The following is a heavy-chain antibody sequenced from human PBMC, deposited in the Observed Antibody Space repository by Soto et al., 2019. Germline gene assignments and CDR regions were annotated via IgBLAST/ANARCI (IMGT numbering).Heavy chain of an antibody. CDR1: GGTFRKYG. V-gene: IGHV1-69*01. J-gene: IGHJ6*02. CDR2: IIPIFGAS. D-gene: IGHD6-19*01. CDR3: ARDARVAVAGTPYSYTMDV. Sequence: QVQLVQSGAEVRKPGSSVKISCKTSGGTFRKYGINWVRQAPGQGLEWMGAIIPIFGASNYAQKFQGRVTITADEFTSTAYMELSSLRSDDTAVYYCARDARVAVAGTPYSYTMDVWGQGTTVTVSS.